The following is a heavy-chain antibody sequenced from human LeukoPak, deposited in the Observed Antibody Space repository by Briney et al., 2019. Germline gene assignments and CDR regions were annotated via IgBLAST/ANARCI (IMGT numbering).Heavy chain of an antibody. CDR2: ISAYNGNT. CDR3: ATFGRGYTYGSPRDYFDY. D-gene: IGHD5-18*01. CDR1: GYTFTGYY. V-gene: IGHV1-18*04. J-gene: IGHJ4*02. Sequence: ASVKVSCKASGYTFTGYYMHWVRQAPGQGLEWMGWISAYNGNTNYAQKLQGRVTMTTDTSTSTAYMELRSLRSDDTAVYYCATFGRGYTYGSPRDYFDYWGQGTLVTVSS.